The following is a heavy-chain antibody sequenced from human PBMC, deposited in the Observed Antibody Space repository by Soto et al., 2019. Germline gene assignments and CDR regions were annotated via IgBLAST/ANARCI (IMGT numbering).Heavy chain of an antibody. CDR3: ARARSPVSYFDY. D-gene: IGHD1-26*01. CDR1: GGTFSSYA. J-gene: IGHJ4*02. Sequence: SVKVPCKASGGTFSSYAISWVRQAPGQGLEWMGGIIPIFGTANYAQKFQGRVTITADESTSTAYMELSSLGSEDTAVYYCARARSPVSYFDYWGQGTLVTVSS. V-gene: IGHV1-69*13. CDR2: IIPIFGTA.